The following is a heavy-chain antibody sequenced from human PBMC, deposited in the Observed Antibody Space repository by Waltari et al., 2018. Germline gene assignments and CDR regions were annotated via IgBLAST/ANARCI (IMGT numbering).Heavy chain of an antibody. Sequence: EVQLVESGGGLVQPGGSLRLSCAASGFTFRSYALRWVRQAPGKGLEWVSAISGSGGSTYYADSVKGRFTISRDNSKNTLYLQMNSLRAEDTAVYYCAKGGYSSSWGLYDAFDIWGQGTMVTVSS. CDR1: GFTFRSYA. CDR2: ISGSGGST. CDR3: AKGGYSSSWGLYDAFDI. V-gene: IGHV3-23*04. D-gene: IGHD6-13*01. J-gene: IGHJ3*02.